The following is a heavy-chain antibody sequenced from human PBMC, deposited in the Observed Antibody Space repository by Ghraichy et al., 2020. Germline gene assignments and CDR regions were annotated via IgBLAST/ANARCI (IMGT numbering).Heavy chain of an antibody. CDR1: GYSISSGYY. Sequence: SETLSLTCTVSGYSISSGYYWGWIRQPPGKGLEWIGSIYHSGSTYYNPSLKSRVTISVDTSKNQFSLKLSSVTAADTAVYYCAREEYYDYVWGSYRYLDYWGQGTLVTVSS. CDR2: IYHSGST. CDR3: AREEYYDYVWGSYRYLDY. J-gene: IGHJ4*02. V-gene: IGHV4-38-2*02. D-gene: IGHD3-16*02.